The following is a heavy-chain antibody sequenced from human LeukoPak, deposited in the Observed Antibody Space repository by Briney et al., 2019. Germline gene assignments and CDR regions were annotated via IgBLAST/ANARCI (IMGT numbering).Heavy chain of an antibody. CDR1: GGSISSYY. D-gene: IGHD1-26*01. V-gene: IGHV4-59*01. J-gene: IGHJ3*02. CDR3: ATSPIVGATSGAFDI. Sequence: SETLSLTCTVSGGSISSYYWSWIRQPPGKGLEWIGYIYYSGSTNYNPSLKSRVTISVDTSKNQFSLKLSSVTAADTAVYYCATSPIVGATSGAFDIWGQGTMVTVSS. CDR2: IYYSGST.